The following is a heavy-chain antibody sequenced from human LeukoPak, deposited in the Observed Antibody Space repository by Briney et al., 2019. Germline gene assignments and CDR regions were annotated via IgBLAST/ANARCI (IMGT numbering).Heavy chain of an antibody. D-gene: IGHD1-1*01. CDR1: GFTFTSHA. CDR3: VREGLERRTNFDY. Sequence: PGGSLRLSCSASGFTFTSHAMHWVRQAPGKGPQYVSGISMNVQTTYYAGSVKGRFTISRDSSKNTVYLQMNSLTAEDTAVYYCVREGLERRTNFDYWGQGTLVSVSS. V-gene: IGHV3-64D*06. CDR2: ISMNVQTT. J-gene: IGHJ4*02.